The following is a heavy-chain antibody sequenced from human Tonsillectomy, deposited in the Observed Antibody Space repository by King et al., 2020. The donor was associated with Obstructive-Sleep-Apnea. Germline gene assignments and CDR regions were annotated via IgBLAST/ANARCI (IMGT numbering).Heavy chain of an antibody. Sequence: HVQLVESGGGVVQPGGSLRLSCAASGFTFSDYGMHWVRQAPGKGRECVALIRYDGSKKYYADSLKGRFTISRDNSKNTLYLEMNSLRAEDTAVYYCAKELASGYWCDCWGQGTLITVSS. CDR2: IRYDGSKK. D-gene: IGHD2-8*02. CDR3: AKELASGYWCDC. CDR1: GFTFSDYG. V-gene: IGHV3-30*02. J-gene: IGHJ4*02.